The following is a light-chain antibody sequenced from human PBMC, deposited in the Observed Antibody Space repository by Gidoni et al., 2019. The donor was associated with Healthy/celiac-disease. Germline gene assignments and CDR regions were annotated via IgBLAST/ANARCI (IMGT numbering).Light chain of an antibody. CDR1: QSVSSN. CDR3: QQYNNWPLT. Sequence: ELVMTQSPATLSVSPGERAPLSCRASQSVSSNLAWYQQKPGQAPRLLIYGASTRATGIPARFSGSGSGTEFTLTISSLQSEDFAVYYCQQYNNWPLTFGPGTKVDIK. J-gene: IGKJ3*01. V-gene: IGKV3-15*01. CDR2: GAS.